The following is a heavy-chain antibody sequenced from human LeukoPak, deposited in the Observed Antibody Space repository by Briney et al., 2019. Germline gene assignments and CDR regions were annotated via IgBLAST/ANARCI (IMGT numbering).Heavy chain of an antibody. CDR3: ARSGSGWYGDYNWFDP. CDR1: GGSISSYY. Sequence: SETLSLTCTVSGGSISSYYWSWIRQPPGKGLEWIGEINHSGSTNYNPSLKSRVTISVDTSKNQFSLKLSSVTAADTALYYCARSGSGWYGDYNWFDPWGQGTLVTVSS. J-gene: IGHJ5*02. D-gene: IGHD6-19*01. V-gene: IGHV4-34*01. CDR2: INHSGST.